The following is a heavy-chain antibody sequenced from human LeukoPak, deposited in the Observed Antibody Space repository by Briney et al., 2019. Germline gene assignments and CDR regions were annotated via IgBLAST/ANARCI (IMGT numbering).Heavy chain of an antibody. D-gene: IGHD6-6*01. CDR2: IYSGGST. J-gene: IGHJ4*02. Sequence: GGSLRLSCAASGFTVSSHFMSWVRQAPGKGLEWVAVIYSGGSTYYAGSVKGRFTISRDNSKNTLYLQLNNLRAEDTAVYYCAREIAALSRVFDYWGQGTLVTVSS. CDR1: GFTVSSHF. V-gene: IGHV3-53*01. CDR3: AREIAALSRVFDY.